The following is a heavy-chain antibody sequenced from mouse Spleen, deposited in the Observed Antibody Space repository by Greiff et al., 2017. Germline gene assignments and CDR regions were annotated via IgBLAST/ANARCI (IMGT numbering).Heavy chain of an antibody. CDR2: IWRGGST. V-gene: IGHV2-5*01. CDR3: AKNDRDYGNYFDY. J-gene: IGHJ2*01. CDR1: GFSLTSYG. D-gene: IGHD2-1*01. Sequence: QVQLKESGPGLVQPSQSLSITCTVSGFSLTSYGVHWVRQSPGKGLEWLGVIWRGGSTDYNAAFMSRLSITKDNSKSQVFFKMNSLQADDTAIYYCAKNDRDYGNYFDYWGQGTTLTVSS.